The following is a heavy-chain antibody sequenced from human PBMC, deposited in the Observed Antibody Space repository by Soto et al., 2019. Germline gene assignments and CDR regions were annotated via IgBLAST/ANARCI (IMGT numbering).Heavy chain of an antibody. CDR1: GGSMSEYF. V-gene: IGHV4-59*01. J-gene: IGHJ4*02. Sequence: SETLSLTCTVSGGSMSEYFWSWIRQSPGKGLEWIGYIYYLGSTDYNPSLKSRVTISVDTSKRQFSLRLTSVTAADTAVYYCARDGYDGSGSPYPAYWGPGTQVTV. CDR2: IYYLGST. CDR3: ARDGYDGSGSPYPAY. D-gene: IGHD3-10*01.